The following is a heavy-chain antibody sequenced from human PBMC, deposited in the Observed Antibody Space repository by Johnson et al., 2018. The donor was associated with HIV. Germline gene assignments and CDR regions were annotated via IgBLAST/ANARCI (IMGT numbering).Heavy chain of an antibody. CDR2: IRYDGSST. Sequence: QVQLVESGGGVVQPGGSLRLSCAASGFTFSSYGIHWVRPAPGKGLEWVAVIRYDGSSTYYADSVKGRFTISRDNVKNTLYLQMNNLRAEDTAMYYCARLTRDDAFAIWGRGTMVTVSS. CDR3: ARLTRDDAFAI. CDR1: GFTFSSYG. V-gene: IGHV3-33*01. D-gene: IGHD3-9*01. J-gene: IGHJ3*02.